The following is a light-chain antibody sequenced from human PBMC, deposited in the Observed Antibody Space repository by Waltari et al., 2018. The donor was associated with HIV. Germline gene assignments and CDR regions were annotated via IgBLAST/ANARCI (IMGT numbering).Light chain of an antibody. CDR1: SSNLGNNY. CDR2: ENN. Sequence: QSVLTQPPSVSAAPGPQVTISCSGSSSNLGNNYVSWYQQLPGTAPKLLIYENNKRPSGIPDRFSGSKSGTSATLGITGLQTGDEADYYCGTWDSSLSAYVFGTGTKVTVL. CDR3: GTWDSSLSAYV. V-gene: IGLV1-51*02. J-gene: IGLJ1*01.